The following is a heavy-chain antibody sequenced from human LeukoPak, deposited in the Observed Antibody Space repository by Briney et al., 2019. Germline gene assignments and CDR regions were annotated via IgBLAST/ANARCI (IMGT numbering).Heavy chain of an antibody. CDR1: GYTVTSYG. CDR2: ISAYNGNT. CDR3: ARSLSVGAPYYFDY. D-gene: IGHD1-26*01. J-gene: IGHJ4*02. V-gene: IGHV1-18*01. Sequence: ASVKVSCKASGYTVTSYGITCVRQAPGHGLQWMGWISAYNGNTKYAQSVQGRGTMTTDTSTSTAYMELRSLRSDDTAVYYCARSLSVGAPYYFDYWGQGTLVTVSS.